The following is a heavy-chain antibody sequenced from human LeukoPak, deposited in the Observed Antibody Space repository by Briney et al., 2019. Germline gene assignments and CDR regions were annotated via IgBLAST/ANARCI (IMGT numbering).Heavy chain of an antibody. Sequence: PGGTLRLSCAASGFTFSSYGMSWVRQAPGKGLEWVSAISGSGGSTYYADSVKGRFTISRDNSKNTLYLQMNSLRAEDTAVYYCAKVSNTGGSGTRDYWGQGTLVTVSS. CDR1: GFTFSSYG. D-gene: IGHD3-10*01. CDR3: AKVSNTGGSGTRDY. CDR2: ISGSGGST. J-gene: IGHJ4*02. V-gene: IGHV3-23*01.